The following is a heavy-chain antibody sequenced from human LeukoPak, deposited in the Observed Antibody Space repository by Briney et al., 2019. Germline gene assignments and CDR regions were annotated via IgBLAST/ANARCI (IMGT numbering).Heavy chain of an antibody. CDR1: GFTFSRSW. J-gene: IGHJ4*02. CDR3: PKSLNY. Sequence: PGGSLRLSCAASGFTFSRSWMDWVRQAPGKGLEWVANIKEGGSETYYVGSAKGRFTISRDNDKNSLYLQVDSLRVGDTAIYYCPKSLNYWGQGTLVTVSS. CDR2: IKEGGSET. V-gene: IGHV3-7*01.